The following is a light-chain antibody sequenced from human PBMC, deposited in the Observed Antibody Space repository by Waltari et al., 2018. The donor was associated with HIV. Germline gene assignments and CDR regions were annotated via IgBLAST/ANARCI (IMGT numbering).Light chain of an antibody. J-gene: IGLJ3*02. V-gene: IGLV1-47*01. CDR3: ASWDDSLGGRCV. Sequence: QSVLTQSPSTSGTPGQTVTISCSGTRSDIGTNYVYWYQQVQGKAPKLPIYMNFQRPSGVPARFSGSKSGTSASLAISGRRSEDEAEYHCASWDDSLGGRCVFGGGTKLTVL. CDR1: RSDIGTNY. CDR2: MNF.